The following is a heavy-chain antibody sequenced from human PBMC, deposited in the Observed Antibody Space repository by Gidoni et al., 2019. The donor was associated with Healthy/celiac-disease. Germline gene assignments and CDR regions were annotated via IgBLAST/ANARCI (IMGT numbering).Heavy chain of an antibody. CDR3: ARLGRTDIVVVVAAGGVYWFDP. J-gene: IGHJ5*02. D-gene: IGHD2-15*01. Sequence: QVQLQESGPGLAQPSQTLSLTCTVSGGSIRSGDYYWHWLRQPPGKGLEWIGYTYCSGSTYYNPSLKSRVTISVDTSKNQFSLKLSSVTAADTAVYYCARLGRTDIVVVVAAGGVYWFDPWGQGTLVTVSS. V-gene: IGHV4-30-4*01. CDR2: TYCSGST. CDR1: GGSIRSGDYY.